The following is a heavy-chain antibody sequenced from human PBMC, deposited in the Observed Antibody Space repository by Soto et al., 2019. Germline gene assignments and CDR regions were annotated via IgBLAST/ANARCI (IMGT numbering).Heavy chain of an antibody. Sequence: SETLSLTCAVSGYSISNGYYWGWIRQPPGKGLEWIGSIYHSGRTYYNPSLKSRVTISVDTSKNQFSLKLSSVTAADTAVHYCARAIYYYDSNDYTWHFDSWGQGTLVTVSS. CDR3: ARAIYYYDSNDYTWHFDS. J-gene: IGHJ4*02. CDR2: IYHSGRT. D-gene: IGHD3-22*01. CDR1: GYSISNGYY. V-gene: IGHV4-38-2*01.